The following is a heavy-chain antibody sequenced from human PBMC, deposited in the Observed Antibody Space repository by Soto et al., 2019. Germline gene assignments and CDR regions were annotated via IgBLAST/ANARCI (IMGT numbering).Heavy chain of an antibody. V-gene: IGHV3-30*03. CDR3: AAHSSSWYSARGWFDP. CDR1: GFTFSSYG. D-gene: IGHD6-13*01. CDR2: ISYDGSNK. J-gene: IGHJ5*02. Sequence: SLRLSCAASGFTFSSYGMHWVRQAPGKGLEWVAVISYDGSNKYYADSVKGRFTISRDNSKNTLYLQMNSLRAEDTAVYYCAAHSSSWYSARGWFDPWGQGTLVTVSS.